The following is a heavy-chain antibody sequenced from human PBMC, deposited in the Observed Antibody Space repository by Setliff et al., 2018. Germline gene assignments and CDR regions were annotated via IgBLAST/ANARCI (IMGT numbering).Heavy chain of an antibody. D-gene: IGHD4-17*01. CDR2: IHVSGGTT. Sequence: GGSLRLSCVASTFTFSKYAVTWVRQAPGKGLEWVSSIHVSGGTTYYADSVKGRFTISRDNSRNTLYLQMNSLRAEDTASYYCARDPNGDYFDYWGQGTLVTVS. V-gene: IGHV3-23*01. CDR3: ARDPNGDYFDY. CDR1: TFTFSKYA. J-gene: IGHJ4*02.